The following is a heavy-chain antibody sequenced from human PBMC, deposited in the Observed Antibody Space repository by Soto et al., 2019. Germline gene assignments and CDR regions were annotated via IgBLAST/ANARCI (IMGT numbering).Heavy chain of an antibody. J-gene: IGHJ5*02. CDR3: ASDDYCSSTSCYTRGNWFDP. V-gene: IGHV1-69*01. D-gene: IGHD2-2*02. CDR2: IIPIFGTA. CDR1: GGTFSSYA. Sequence: QVQLVQSGAEVKKPGSSVKVSCKASGGTFSSYAISWVRQAPGQGLEWMGGIIPIFGTANYAQKFQGRVTITADESTSTAYMELSSLSSEDTAVYYCASDDYCSSTSCYTRGNWFDPWGQGTLVTVSS.